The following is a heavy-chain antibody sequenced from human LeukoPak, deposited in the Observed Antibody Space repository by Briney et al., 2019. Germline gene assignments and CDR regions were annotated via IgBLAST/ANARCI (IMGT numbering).Heavy chain of an antibody. Sequence: ASVKVSCKASGYTFTGYYMHWVRHAPGQGLEWMGWFGPNGGGTKYAQKFQGRVTMARDTSISTAYMELSRLTSDDTAVYYCARGGGLAVAGTRFDYWGQGTLVSVSS. CDR1: GYTFTGYY. J-gene: IGHJ4*02. CDR3: ARGGGLAVAGTRFDY. V-gene: IGHV1-2*02. D-gene: IGHD6-13*01. CDR2: FGPNGGGT.